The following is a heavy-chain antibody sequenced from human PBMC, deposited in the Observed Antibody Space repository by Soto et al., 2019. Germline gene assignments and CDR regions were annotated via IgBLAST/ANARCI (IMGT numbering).Heavy chain of an antibody. J-gene: IGHJ4*01. CDR3: AKDQVVVVVAATGAGYYFDY. CDR1: GFTFSSYA. D-gene: IGHD2-15*01. CDR2: ISGSGGST. V-gene: IGHV3-23*01. Sequence: EVQLLESGGGLVQPGGSLRLSCAASGFTFSSYAMSWVRQAPGKGLEWVSAISGSGGSTYYADSVKGRFTISRDNSKNTLYLQMNSLRAEDTAVYYCAKDQVVVVVAATGAGYYFDYWAQEPWSPSPQ.